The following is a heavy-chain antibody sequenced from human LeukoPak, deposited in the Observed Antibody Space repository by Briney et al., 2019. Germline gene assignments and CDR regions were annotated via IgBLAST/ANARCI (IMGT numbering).Heavy chain of an antibody. V-gene: IGHV2-5*01. D-gene: IGHD1-26*01. Sequence: TLSLTCTVSGGSISSSSYYWGWIRQPPGKALEWLALIYWNDDKRYSPSLKSRLTITKDTSKNQVVLTMTNMDPVDTATYYCAHRGEGANWYDAFDIWGQGTMVTVSS. J-gene: IGHJ3*02. CDR3: AHRGEGANWYDAFDI. CDR2: IYWNDDK. CDR1: GGSISSSSYY.